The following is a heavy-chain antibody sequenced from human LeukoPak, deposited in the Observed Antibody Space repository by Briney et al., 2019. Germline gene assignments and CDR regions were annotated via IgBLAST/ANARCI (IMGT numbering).Heavy chain of an antibody. CDR2: IIPIFGTA. J-gene: IGHJ3*02. V-gene: IGHV1-69*13. CDR1: GGTFSGYA. Sequence: ASVKGSRKASGGTFSGYAMSWVRQAPGQGLEWMGGIIPIFGTANYAQKFQGRVTITADESTSTAYMELSSLRSEDTAVYYCASRRGLSNGYYALDALVMWGQGTTVTVSS. CDR3: ASRRGLSNGYYALDALVM. D-gene: IGHD3-22*01.